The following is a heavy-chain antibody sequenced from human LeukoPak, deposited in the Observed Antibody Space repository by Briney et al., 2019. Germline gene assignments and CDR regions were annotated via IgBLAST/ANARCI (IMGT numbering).Heavy chain of an antibody. D-gene: IGHD3-22*01. CDR3: AREEYDSSGSIDY. V-gene: IGHV4-59*01. CDR1: GGSISSYY. Sequence: SETLSLTCTVSGGSISSYYWSWIRQPPGKGLEWIGYIYYSGSTNYNPSLKSRVTISVDTSKNQFSLKLSSVTAADTAVYYCAREEYDSSGSIDYWGQGTLVTVSS. CDR2: IYYSGST. J-gene: IGHJ4*02.